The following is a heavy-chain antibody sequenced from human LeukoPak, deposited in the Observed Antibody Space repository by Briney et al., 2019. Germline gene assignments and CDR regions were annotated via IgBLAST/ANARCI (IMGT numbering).Heavy chain of an antibody. Sequence: ASVKVSCKASGYTFTSYYMHWVRQAPGQGLEWMGIINPSGGSTSYAQKFQGRVTMTRDMSTSTAYMELRSLRSDDTAVYYCAREAYCGGDCYAYYYYMDVWGKGTTVTVSS. CDR2: INPSGGST. D-gene: IGHD2-21*02. V-gene: IGHV1-46*01. CDR3: AREAYCGGDCYAYYYYMDV. J-gene: IGHJ6*03. CDR1: GYTFTSYY.